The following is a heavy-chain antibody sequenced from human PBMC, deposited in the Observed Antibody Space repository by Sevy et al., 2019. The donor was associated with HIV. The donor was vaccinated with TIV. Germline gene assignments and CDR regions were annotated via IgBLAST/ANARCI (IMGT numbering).Heavy chain of an antibody. Sequence: GGSLRLSCTASGFTFRRNSMNWVRQAPGKGLEWLAYINTLSDTIKYTDSVKGRFTISRDNAKNSLYLQMNSLRAEDTAVYYCARDPHSSSWPYYFDYWGQGTLVTVSS. J-gene: IGHJ4*02. CDR2: INTLSDTI. CDR3: ARDPHSSSWPYYFDY. V-gene: IGHV3-48*04. D-gene: IGHD6-13*01. CDR1: GFTFRRNS.